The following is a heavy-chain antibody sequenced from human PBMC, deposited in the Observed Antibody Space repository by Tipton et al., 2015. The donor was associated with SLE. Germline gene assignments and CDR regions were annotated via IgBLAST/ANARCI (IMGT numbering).Heavy chain of an antibody. CDR2: ISYTGGT. V-gene: IGHV4-59*01. D-gene: IGHD1-1*01. Sequence: TLSLTCAVSGGSIRSYYWSWIRQPPGKGLECIGYISYTGGTRYNPSPESRVTISLDTSKNHFSLKLTSVTAADTAIYFCATGHFDFWGQGRLVTVSS. CDR1: GGSIRSYY. CDR3: ATGHFDF. J-gene: IGHJ5*01.